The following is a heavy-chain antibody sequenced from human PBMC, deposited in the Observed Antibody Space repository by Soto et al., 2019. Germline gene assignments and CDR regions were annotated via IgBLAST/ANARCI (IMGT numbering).Heavy chain of an antibody. V-gene: IGHV3-23*01. CDR1: GFTFSTYA. Sequence: EVQLLESGGGLVQPGGSLRLSCAASGFTFSTYAMSWVRQAPGKGLEWVSAISGSGGSTYYADSVKGRFTITRDNSKNTLYLQMTSLRAEDTAVYYCAKDARIGIAVAGVFDYWGQATLITVSS. D-gene: IGHD6-19*01. CDR3: AKDARIGIAVAGVFDY. J-gene: IGHJ4*02. CDR2: ISGSGGST.